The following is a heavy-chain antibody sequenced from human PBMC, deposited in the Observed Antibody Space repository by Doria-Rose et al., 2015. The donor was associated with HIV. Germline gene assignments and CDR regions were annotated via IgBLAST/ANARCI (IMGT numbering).Heavy chain of an antibody. V-gene: IGHV1-3*01. J-gene: IGHJ4*02. D-gene: IGHD6-13*01. CDR3: ARIHPLSSSSLGH. CDR1: GYTLSAYA. Sequence: GASVTVSCQTSGYTLSAYAIHWVRQAPGQRLEWMGWLNVGNGDTRYSRKFQDRVTITSDTSANTGYMALSSLRSEDTAVYYRARIHPLSSSSLGHWGQGTLVTVSS. CDR2: LNVGNGDT.